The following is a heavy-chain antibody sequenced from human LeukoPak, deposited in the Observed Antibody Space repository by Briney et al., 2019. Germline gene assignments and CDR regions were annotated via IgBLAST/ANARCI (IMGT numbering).Heavy chain of an antibody. V-gene: IGHV6-1*01. J-gene: IGHJ6*02. CDR2: TYYRSKWYN. CDR3: ARAPSSGWPYYYYYYGMDV. Sequence: SQTLSLTCAFSGDSVSINSAAWNWIRQSPSRGLEWLGRTYYRSKWYNDYAVSVKSRITINPDTSKNQFSLQLNSVTPEDTAVYYCARAPSSGWPYYYYYYGMDVWGQGTTVTVSS. D-gene: IGHD6-19*01. CDR1: GDSVSINSAA.